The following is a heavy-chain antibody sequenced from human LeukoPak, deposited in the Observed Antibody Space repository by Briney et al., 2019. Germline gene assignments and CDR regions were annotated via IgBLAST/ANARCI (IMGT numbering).Heavy chain of an antibody. CDR2: INHSGST. V-gene: IGHV4-34*01. CDR1: GGSFNGYY. Sequence: PSETLSLTCAVYGGSFNGYYWSWIRQPPGKGLEWIGEINHSGSTNYNPSLKSRVTISVDTSKNQFSLKLSSVTAADTAVYYCARGRQWLGHAVDYWGQGILVTVSS. J-gene: IGHJ4*02. D-gene: IGHD6-19*01. CDR3: ARGRQWLGHAVDY.